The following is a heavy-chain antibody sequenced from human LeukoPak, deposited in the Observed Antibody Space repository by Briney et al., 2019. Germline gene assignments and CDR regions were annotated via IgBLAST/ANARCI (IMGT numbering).Heavy chain of an antibody. Sequence: PGGSLGLSCAASGFTFINYWMSWVRQAPGKGLEWVANMKQDGSVKYYVDSMKGRFTISRDNAKNSLYLQMNNLRVEDTAVYYCARDGRPLDYWGQGTLVTVSS. V-gene: IGHV3-7*03. J-gene: IGHJ4*02. CDR2: MKQDGSVK. CDR1: GFTFINYW. CDR3: ARDGRPLDY.